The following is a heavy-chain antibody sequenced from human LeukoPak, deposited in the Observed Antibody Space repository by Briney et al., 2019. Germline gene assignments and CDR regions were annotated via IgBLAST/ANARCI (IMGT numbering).Heavy chain of an antibody. Sequence: SETLSLTCTVSGDSISSSTYYWGWIRQPPGKGLEWIGSIYYSGSTYYNPSLKSRVTISVDTSKNQFSLKLNSVTAADTAVYYCAKDGDSSDYSWANWFDPWGQGTLVTVSS. J-gene: IGHJ5*02. D-gene: IGHD3-22*01. V-gene: IGHV4-39*07. CDR1: GDSISSSTYY. CDR2: IYYSGST. CDR3: AKDGDSSDYSWANWFDP.